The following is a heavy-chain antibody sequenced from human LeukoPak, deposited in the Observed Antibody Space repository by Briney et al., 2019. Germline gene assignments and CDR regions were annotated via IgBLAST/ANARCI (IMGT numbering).Heavy chain of an antibody. J-gene: IGHJ4*02. CDR3: ARLTTRPGGIRPLILDY. D-gene: IGHD3-16*01. V-gene: IGHV3-7*05. CDR1: GFIFSTYW. CDR2: INQDGSET. Sequence: GGSLGLSCAASGFIFSTYWMSWVRLAPGKGLEWVANINQDGSETFYVDSVKGRFTISRDNGKNSMFVQMDSLRAEDTAVYYCARLTTRPGGIRPLILDYWGQGTLVTVSS.